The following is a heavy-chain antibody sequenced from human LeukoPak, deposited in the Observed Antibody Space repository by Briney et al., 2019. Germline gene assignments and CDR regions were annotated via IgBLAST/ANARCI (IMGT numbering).Heavy chain of an antibody. J-gene: IGHJ4*02. D-gene: IGHD6-13*01. Sequence: GGSLRLSCAASGFTFSSYWMHWVRQAPGKGLVWVSRINSDGSSTSYADSVKGRFTISRDNAKNTLYLQMNSLRAEDTAVYYCASAFSSPSEDFDYWGQGTLVTVSS. CDR2: INSDGSST. V-gene: IGHV3-74*01. CDR1: GFTFSSYW. CDR3: ASAFSSPSEDFDY.